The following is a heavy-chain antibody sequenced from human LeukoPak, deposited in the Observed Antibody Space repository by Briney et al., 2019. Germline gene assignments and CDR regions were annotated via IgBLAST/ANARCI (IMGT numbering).Heavy chain of an antibody. V-gene: IGHV3-9*01. Sequence: GGSLILSCAASVFVFGDYSMHWVRQAPWKGLEWVLGISWNSGGIGYADSVKGRFTISRDNAKNSLYLQMNSLRAEDTAVYYCARGRRDGTRNAFDIWGQGTMVTVSS. CDR3: ARGRRDGTRNAFDI. D-gene: IGHD5-24*01. J-gene: IGHJ3*02. CDR2: ISWNSGGI. CDR1: VFVFGDYS.